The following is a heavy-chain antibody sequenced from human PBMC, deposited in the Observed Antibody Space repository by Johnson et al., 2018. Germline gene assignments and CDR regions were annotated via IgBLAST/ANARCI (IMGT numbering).Heavy chain of an antibody. CDR2: IYPGDSDT. Sequence: VQLVQSGAEVKKPGESLKISCKGSGYSFTSYWIGWVRQMPGKGLEWMGIIYPGDSDTRYSPSFQCPVPNSADKSISTAYLQWGSLKASDTAMYYWARSNSGSYPPGAFDIWGQGTMVTVSS. D-gene: IGHD1-26*01. J-gene: IGHJ3*02. CDR3: ARSNSGSYPPGAFDI. CDR1: GYSFTSYW. V-gene: IGHV5-51*01.